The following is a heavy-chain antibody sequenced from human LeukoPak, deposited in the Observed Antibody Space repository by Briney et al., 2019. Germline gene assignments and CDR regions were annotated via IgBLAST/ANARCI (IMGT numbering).Heavy chain of an antibody. CDR3: ARLGTVVPASIGY. Sequence: ASETLSLTCTVSGGSISSSSYYWGWIRQPPGKGLEWIGSIYYSGSTYYNPSLKSRVTISVDTSKNQFSLKLSSVTAADTAVYYCARLGTVVPASIGYWGQGTLVTVSS. V-gene: IGHV4-39*01. J-gene: IGHJ4*02. CDR1: GGSISSSSYY. CDR2: IYYSGST. D-gene: IGHD2-2*01.